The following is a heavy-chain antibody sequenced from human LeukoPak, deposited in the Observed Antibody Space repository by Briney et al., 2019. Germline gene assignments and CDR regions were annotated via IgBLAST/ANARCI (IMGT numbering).Heavy chain of an antibody. J-gene: IGHJ6*02. Sequence: ASVKVSCKASGYTFTGYYMHWVRQAPGQGLEWMGWINPNSGGTNYAQKFQGRVTMTRDTSISTAYMKLSRLRSDDTAVYYCARDLRITIFGVPMVYYGMDVWGQGTTVTVSS. V-gene: IGHV1-2*02. D-gene: IGHD3-3*01. CDR1: GYTFTGYY. CDR3: ARDLRITIFGVPMVYYGMDV. CDR2: INPNSGGT.